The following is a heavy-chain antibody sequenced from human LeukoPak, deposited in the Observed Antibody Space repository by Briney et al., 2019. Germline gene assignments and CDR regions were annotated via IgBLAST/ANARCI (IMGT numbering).Heavy chain of an antibody. CDR1: GGSFSSYY. J-gene: IGHJ4*02. CDR3: ATSHQTDYYDSSGYGFDY. V-gene: IGHV4-59*10. CDR2: VYTSGST. Sequence: SETLSLTCAVYGGSFSSYYWSWIRQPAGRGLEWIGRVYTSGSTNYNPSLKRRVTMSVDTSKNQFSLKLSSVTAADTAVYYCATSHQTDYYDSSGYGFDYWGQGTLVTVSS. D-gene: IGHD3-22*01.